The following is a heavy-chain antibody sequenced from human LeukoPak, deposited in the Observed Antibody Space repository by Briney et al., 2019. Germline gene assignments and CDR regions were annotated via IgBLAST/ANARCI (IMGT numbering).Heavy chain of an antibody. CDR3: ARHLMYGHCSGGSCHSGFDP. J-gene: IGHJ5*02. Sequence: PSETLSLTCTVSGGSIGSSSYYWGWIRQPPGKGLEWIVYYSGSTYYNPSLKSRVTISVDTSKNQFSLKLSSVTAADTAVYYCARHLMYGHCSGGSCHSGFDPWGQGTLVTVSS. CDR2: YYSGST. D-gene: IGHD2-15*01. V-gene: IGHV4-39*01. CDR1: GGSIGSSSYY.